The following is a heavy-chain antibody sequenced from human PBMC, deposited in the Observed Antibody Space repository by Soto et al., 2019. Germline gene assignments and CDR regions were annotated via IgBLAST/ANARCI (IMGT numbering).Heavy chain of an antibody. V-gene: IGHV4-39*01. Sequence: SETLSLTCSVSGGSINSSSYFWGWVRQPPGKGLEWIGSIYYSGSTYYNPSLRSRVTISVDTSKNQFSLKLSSVTAADTAVFYCARHYSSGSRNWFDPWGKGTLVTVSS. CDR1: GGSINSSSYF. CDR3: ARHYSSGSRNWFDP. D-gene: IGHD6-19*01. J-gene: IGHJ5*02. CDR2: IYYSGST.